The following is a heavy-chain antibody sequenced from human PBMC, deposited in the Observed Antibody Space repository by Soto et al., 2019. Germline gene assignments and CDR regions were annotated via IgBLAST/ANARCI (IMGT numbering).Heavy chain of an antibody. V-gene: IGHV3-30-3*01. CDR1: GFPFSSYA. D-gene: IGHD6-19*01. Sequence: GGSLRLSCAASGFPFSSYAMHWVRQAPGKGLEWVAVISYDGSNKYYADSVKGRFTISRDNSKNTLYLQMNSLRAEDTAVYYCARAGSSGWYKYFQHWGQGTLVTVSS. J-gene: IGHJ1*01. CDR3: ARAGSSGWYKYFQH. CDR2: ISYDGSNK.